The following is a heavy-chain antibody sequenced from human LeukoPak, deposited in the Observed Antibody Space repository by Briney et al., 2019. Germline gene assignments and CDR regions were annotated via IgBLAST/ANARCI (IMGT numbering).Heavy chain of an antibody. Sequence: GASVKVSCKVSGCTLTELSMHWVRQAPGKGLEWMGGFDPEDGETIYAQKFQGRVTMTEDTSTDTAYMELSSLRSEDTAVYYCATDLDSSSWYYFDYWGQGTLVTVSS. V-gene: IGHV1-24*01. J-gene: IGHJ4*02. CDR3: ATDLDSSSWYYFDY. CDR1: GCTLTELS. CDR2: FDPEDGET. D-gene: IGHD6-13*01.